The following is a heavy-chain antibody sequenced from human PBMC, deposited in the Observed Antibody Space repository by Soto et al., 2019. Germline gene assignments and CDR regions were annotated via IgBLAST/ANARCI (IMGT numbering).Heavy chain of an antibody. CDR3: ARAARVVYNWFDP. CDR1: GFTCSSYS. J-gene: IGHJ5*02. V-gene: IGHV3-48*02. D-gene: IGHD3-3*01. CDR2: ISSSSSTI. Sequence: PWGPLRLSCAASGFTCSSYSMNWVRKVPGKGLEWVSYISSSSSTIYYADSVKGRFTISRDNAKNSLYLQMNSLRDEDTAVYYCARAARVVYNWFDPWGQGTLVTVSS.